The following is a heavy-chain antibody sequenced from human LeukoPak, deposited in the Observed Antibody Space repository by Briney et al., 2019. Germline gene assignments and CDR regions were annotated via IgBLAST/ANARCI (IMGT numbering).Heavy chain of an antibody. CDR3: ARGGLQYDY. Sequence: MPSETLSLTCTVSGGSISSYYWSWIRQPPGKGLEWIGYIYYSGSTNYNPSLKSRVTISVDTSKNQFSLKLSSVAAADTAVYYCARGGLQYDYWGQGTLVTVSS. V-gene: IGHV4-59*01. J-gene: IGHJ4*02. CDR2: IYYSGST. CDR1: GGSISSYY. D-gene: IGHD4-11*01.